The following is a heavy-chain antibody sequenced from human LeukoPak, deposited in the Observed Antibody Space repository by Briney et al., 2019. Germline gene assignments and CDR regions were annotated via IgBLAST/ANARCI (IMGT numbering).Heavy chain of an antibody. Sequence: GGSQRLSCAASGFTFSSYAMSWVRQAPGKGLEWVSAISGSGGSTYYADSVKGRFTISRDNSKNTLYLQMNSLRAEDTAVYYCAKDEGPIEIRYFDLWGRGTLVTVSS. CDR2: ISGSGGST. V-gene: IGHV3-23*01. CDR3: AKDEGPIEIRYFDL. CDR1: GFTFSSYA. J-gene: IGHJ2*01.